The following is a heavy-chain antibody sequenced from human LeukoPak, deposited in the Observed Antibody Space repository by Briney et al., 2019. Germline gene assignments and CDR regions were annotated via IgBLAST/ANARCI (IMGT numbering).Heavy chain of an antibody. CDR2: IKQDGSEK. CDR3: ARDSAYYDFWCGYYSHFDY. V-gene: IGHV3-7*01. D-gene: IGHD3-3*01. CDR1: GFTFSSYW. Sequence: GGSLRLSCAASGFTFSSYWMSWVRQAPGKGLEWVANIKQDGSEKYYVDSVKGRFTISRDNAKNSLYLQMNSLRAEDTAVYYCARDSAYYDFWCGYYSHFDYWGQGTLVTVSS. J-gene: IGHJ4*02.